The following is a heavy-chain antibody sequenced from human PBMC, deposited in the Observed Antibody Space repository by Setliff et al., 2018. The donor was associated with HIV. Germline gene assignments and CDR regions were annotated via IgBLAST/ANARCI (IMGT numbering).Heavy chain of an antibody. J-gene: IGHJ4*02. CDR2: IHYTGNT. CDR3: ARPTLGIGGGSMFDY. Sequence: PSETLSLTCTVSGASISSYYWSWIRQPPGKGLEWTGFIHYTGNTNYNPSLKSRVTMSTDTSKNQLSLKLNSVTAADTAVYYCARPTLGIGGGSMFDYWGQGILVTVSS. CDR1: GASISSYY. D-gene: IGHD3-3*01. V-gene: IGHV4-59*08.